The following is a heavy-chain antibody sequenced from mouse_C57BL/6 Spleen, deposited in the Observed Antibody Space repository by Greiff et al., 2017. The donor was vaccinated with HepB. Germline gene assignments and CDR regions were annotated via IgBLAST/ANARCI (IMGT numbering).Heavy chain of an antibody. CDR2: IYPRSGNT. CDR1: GYTFTSYG. V-gene: IGHV1-81*01. Sequence: VQLVESGAELARPGASVKLSCKASGYTFTSYGISWVKQRTGQGLEWIGEIYPRSGNTYYNEKFKGKATLTADKSSSTAYMELRSLTSEDSAVYFCARGGLHWYFDVWGTGTTVTVSS. CDR3: ARGGLHWYFDV. J-gene: IGHJ1*03. D-gene: IGHD2-4*01.